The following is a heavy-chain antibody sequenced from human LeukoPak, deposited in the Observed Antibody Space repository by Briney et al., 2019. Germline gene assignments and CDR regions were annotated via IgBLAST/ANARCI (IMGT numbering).Heavy chain of an antibody. CDR3: ARDSGFGVVTYYYYGMDV. J-gene: IGHJ6*02. CDR1: GGSISSYY. CDR2: IYYSGST. V-gene: IGHV4-59*01. D-gene: IGHD3-3*01. Sequence: SETLSLTCTVSGGSISSYYWSWIRQPPGKGLEWIGYIYYSGSTNYNPSLKSRVTISVDTSKSQFSLKLSSVTAADTAVYYCARDSGFGVVTYYYYGMDVWGQGTTVTVSS.